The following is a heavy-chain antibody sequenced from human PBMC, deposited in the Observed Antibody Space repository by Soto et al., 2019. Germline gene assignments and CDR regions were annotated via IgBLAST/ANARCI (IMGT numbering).Heavy chain of an antibody. CDR2: INHSGST. V-gene: IGHV4-34*01. D-gene: IGHD7-27*01. CDR1: GGSFSGHY. Sequence: SETLSLTCAVYGGSFSGHYWSWIRQPPGKGLEWIGEINHSGSTNYNPSPKSRVTISVDTSNNQFYLKLSSVTAADTAVYYCAGVYILGTGVEGAFDIWGQGTMVTVSS. CDR3: AGVYILGTGVEGAFDI. J-gene: IGHJ3*02.